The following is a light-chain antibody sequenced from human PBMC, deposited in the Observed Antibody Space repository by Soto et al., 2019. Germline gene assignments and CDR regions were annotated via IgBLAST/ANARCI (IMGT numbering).Light chain of an antibody. J-gene: IGLJ1*01. CDR1: SSNIGAGYD. CDR2: GNS. V-gene: IGLV1-40*01. CDR3: QSYDSSLSGSYV. Sequence: QPVLTQPPSVSGAPGQRVTIYCTGSSSNIGAGYDVHWYQQLPGTAHKLLIYGNSNRPSGVPDRFSGSKSGTSASLAITGLQAEDDADYYCQSYDSSLSGSYVFGTGTKVTVL.